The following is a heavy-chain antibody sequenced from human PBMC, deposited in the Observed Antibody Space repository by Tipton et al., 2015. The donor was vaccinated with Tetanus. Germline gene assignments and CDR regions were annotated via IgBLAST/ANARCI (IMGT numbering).Heavy chain of an antibody. V-gene: IGHV4-59*01. D-gene: IGHD3-3*02. Sequence: TLSLTCAVYGGSFSGYYWSWIRQPPGKGLEWIGYIYYSGSTNYNPSLKSRVTISVDTSKNQFSLKLSSVTAADTAVYYCARARPFFDPWGQGTLVTVSS. CDR3: ARARPFFDP. CDR1: GGSFSGYY. CDR2: IYYSGST. J-gene: IGHJ5*02.